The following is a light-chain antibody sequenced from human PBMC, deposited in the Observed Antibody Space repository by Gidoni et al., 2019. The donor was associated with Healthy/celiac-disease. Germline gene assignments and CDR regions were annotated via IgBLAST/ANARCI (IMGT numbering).Light chain of an antibody. CDR3: QQVNSYPT. Sequence: DIQLTQSPSFMSASVGDRVTITCRASQGISTLLAWYQQQPGRAPKLLMHAASTLKRGVPSRFSGSGSGTEFTLTINSLQPEDVAIYYCQQVNSYPTFGQXTRLEIK. V-gene: IGKV1-9*01. J-gene: IGKJ5*01. CDR2: AAS. CDR1: QGISTL.